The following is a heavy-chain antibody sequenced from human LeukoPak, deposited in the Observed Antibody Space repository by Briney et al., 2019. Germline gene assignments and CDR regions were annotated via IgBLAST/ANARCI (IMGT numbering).Heavy chain of an antibody. CDR1: GYSLGKNYY. J-gene: IGHJ4*02. CDR3: ARDDARGSASTRFDY. CDR2: IYGTGPT. V-gene: IGHV4-38-2*02. Sequence: SETLSLTCAVSGYSLGKNYYWGWLRQPPGEGLEWIGRIYGTGPTSYNPSLMNRVPIPVDTSKITFSLKLTPVTAADTGVYYCARDDARGSASTRFDYWGQGILVTTSS. D-gene: IGHD1-26*01.